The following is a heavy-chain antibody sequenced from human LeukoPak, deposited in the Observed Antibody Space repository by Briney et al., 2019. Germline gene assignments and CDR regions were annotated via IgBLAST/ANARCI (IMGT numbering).Heavy chain of an antibody. J-gene: IGHJ4*02. D-gene: IGHD6-13*01. CDR3: TTVGQQLVPH. CDR1: NLIITDAW. V-gene: IGHV3-15*07. Sequence: GGSLRLSCAVSNLIITDAWLNWVRQAPGKGLEWVGRIKSKTDGGTTDYAAPVKGRFTISRDDSKNTLYLQMNSLKTGDTAVYYCTTVGQQLVPHWGQGTLVTVSS. CDR2: IKSKTDGGTT.